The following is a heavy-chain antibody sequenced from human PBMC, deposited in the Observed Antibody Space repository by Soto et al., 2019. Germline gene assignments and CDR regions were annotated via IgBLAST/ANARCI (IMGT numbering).Heavy chain of an antibody. CDR1: GFMVGNNY. CDR3: ARWVTVYGGLDY. J-gene: IGHJ4*02. D-gene: IGHD2-8*01. Sequence: EVKLVESGGGLVQPGGSLRLSCVVSGFMVGNNYVSWLRQAPGKGLEWVSVTYSAGTTNYADSVKGRFAISRDNSKNTLDLQMNSLRADDTAMYYCARWVTVYGGLDYWGQGTLVTVSS. CDR2: TYSAGTT. V-gene: IGHV3-66*01.